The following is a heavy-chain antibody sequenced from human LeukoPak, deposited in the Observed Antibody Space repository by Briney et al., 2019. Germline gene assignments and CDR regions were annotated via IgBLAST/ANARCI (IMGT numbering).Heavy chain of an antibody. Sequence: GGSLRLSCAASGFTFAIHAMTWVRQAPGKGLEWVSGISGDGASTHYAESVKGQFTISRDNSQNTLFLQMNSLRVEDTAIYYCAKAPVVGPQYYFVYWGQGTLVTVSS. CDR3: AKAPVVGPQYYFVY. J-gene: IGHJ4*02. D-gene: IGHD1-26*01. CDR1: GFTFAIHA. CDR2: ISGDGAST. V-gene: IGHV3-23*01.